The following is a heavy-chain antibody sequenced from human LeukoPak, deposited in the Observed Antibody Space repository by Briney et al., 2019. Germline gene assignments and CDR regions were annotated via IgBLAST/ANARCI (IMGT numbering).Heavy chain of an antibody. CDR2: IYYSGST. D-gene: IGHD6-19*01. J-gene: IGHJ4*02. V-gene: IGHV4-39*01. CDR1: GFTFSSYW. Sequence: SGGSLRLSCAASGFTFSSYWMHWVRQAPGKGLEWIGSIYYSGSTSYNTSLKSRVTISVDTSKNQFSLKLSSVTAADTAVYYCASPWSSGGFDYWGQGTLVTVSS. CDR3: ASPWSSGGFDY.